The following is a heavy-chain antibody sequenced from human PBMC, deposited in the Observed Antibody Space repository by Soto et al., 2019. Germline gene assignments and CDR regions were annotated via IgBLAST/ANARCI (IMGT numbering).Heavy chain of an antibody. CDR3: ARDLYCSGGSCYPEYFQH. CDR1: GYTFTSYY. D-gene: IGHD2-15*01. J-gene: IGHJ1*01. V-gene: IGHV1-46*01. CDR2: INPSGGST. Sequence: VASVKVSCKASGYTFTSYYMHWVRQAPGQGLEWMGIINPSGGSTSYAQKFQGRVTMTRDTSTSTVYMELSSLRSEDTAVYYCARDLYCSGGSCYPEYFQHWGQGTLVTVSS.